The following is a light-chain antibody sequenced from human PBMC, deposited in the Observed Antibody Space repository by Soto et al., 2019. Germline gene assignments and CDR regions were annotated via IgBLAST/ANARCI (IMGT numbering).Light chain of an antibody. CDR3: QQYGSSPT. V-gene: IGKV3-20*01. CDR2: GAS. Sequence: EIVLTQSPGTLSLSPGERATLSYRASQSVTSSYLAWYQQKPGQAPRLLIYGASSRATGIPDRFSGSGSGTDFTLTISRLEPEEFAVYYCQQYGSSPTFGQGTKVEIK. J-gene: IGKJ1*01. CDR1: QSVTSSY.